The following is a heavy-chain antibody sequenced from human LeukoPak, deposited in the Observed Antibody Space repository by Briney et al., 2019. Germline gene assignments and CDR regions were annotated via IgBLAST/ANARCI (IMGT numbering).Heavy chain of an antibody. CDR2: VGTVDDT. J-gene: IGHJ6*02. Sequence: GGSLRLSCAASGFTFSTYDMHWVRQVTGKGLEWVSAVGTVDDTYYLGSVKGRFTISRENAKNVLYLQMSSLRVEDTAVYYCAREIRETVFTRHHYYGIDVWGQGTTVTVSS. V-gene: IGHV3-13*01. CDR1: GFTFSTYD. D-gene: IGHD1-1*01. CDR3: AREIRETVFTRHHYYGIDV.